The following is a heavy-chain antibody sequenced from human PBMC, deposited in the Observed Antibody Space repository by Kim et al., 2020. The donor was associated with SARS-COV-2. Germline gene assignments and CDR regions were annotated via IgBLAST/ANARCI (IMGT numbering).Heavy chain of an antibody. CDR2: SADN. CDR3: ARGANYFDF. Sequence: SADNYYAKSFPGRVTMTPDTSTDTAYLELRSLRSDDTAVYFCARGANYFDFWGQGTLVTVSS. J-gene: IGHJ4*02. D-gene: IGHD3-16*01. V-gene: IGHV1-18*01.